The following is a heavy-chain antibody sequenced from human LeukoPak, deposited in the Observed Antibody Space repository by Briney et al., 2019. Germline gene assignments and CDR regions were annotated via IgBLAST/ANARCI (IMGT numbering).Heavy chain of an antibody. CDR3: ARGKNTGRQYHFDY. Sequence: SETLSLTCTVSGGSISSSSYYWGWIRQPPGKGLEWIGSIYYSGSTYYNPSLKSRVTISVDTSKNQFSLKLSSVTAADTAVYYCARGKNTGRQYHFDYWGQGTLVTVAS. D-gene: IGHD2-2*01. CDR1: GGSISSSSYY. V-gene: IGHV4-39*01. J-gene: IGHJ4*02. CDR2: IYYSGST.